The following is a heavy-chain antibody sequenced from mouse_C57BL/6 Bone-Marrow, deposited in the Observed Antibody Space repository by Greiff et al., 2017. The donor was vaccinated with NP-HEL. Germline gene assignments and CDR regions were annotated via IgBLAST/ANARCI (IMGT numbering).Heavy chain of an antibody. CDR1: GYTFTSYW. CDR3: AREDNDGYWYFEV. J-gene: IGHJ1*03. V-gene: IGHV1-53*01. Sequence: QVQLKQPGTELVKPGASVKLSCKASGYTFTSYWMHWVKQRPGQGLEWIGNINPSNGGTNYNEKFKSKATLTVDKSSSTAYMQLSSLTSEDSAVYYCAREDNDGYWYFEVWGTGTTVTVSS. D-gene: IGHD2-4*01. CDR2: INPSNGGT.